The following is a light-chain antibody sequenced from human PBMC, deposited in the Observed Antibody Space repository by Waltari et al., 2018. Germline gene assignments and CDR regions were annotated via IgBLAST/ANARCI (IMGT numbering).Light chain of an antibody. CDR1: QSVSSN. V-gene: IGKV3-15*01. J-gene: IGKJ2*01. CDR3: QQYNNWPPYT. Sequence: EIVMTQSPATLSVSPGESATLYCRASQSVSSNLAWYQQKPGQAPRLLIYGSSTRATGIPARFSGSGSGTEFTLTISSLQSEDYAVYYCQQYNNWPPYTFGQGTKLEIK. CDR2: GSS.